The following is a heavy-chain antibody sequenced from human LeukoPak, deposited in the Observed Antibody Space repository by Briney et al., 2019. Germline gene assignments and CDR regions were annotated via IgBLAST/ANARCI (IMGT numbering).Heavy chain of an antibody. CDR3: ARYEQLVSY. D-gene: IGHD6-6*01. Sequence: GSLRLSCAASGFTFSSYAMSWIRQPPGKGLEWIGSIYYSGSTYYNPSLKSRVTISVDTSKNQFSLKLSSVTAADTAVYYCARYEQLVSYWGQGTLVTVSS. V-gene: IGHV4-39*01. CDR1: GFTFSSYA. J-gene: IGHJ4*02. CDR2: IYYSGST.